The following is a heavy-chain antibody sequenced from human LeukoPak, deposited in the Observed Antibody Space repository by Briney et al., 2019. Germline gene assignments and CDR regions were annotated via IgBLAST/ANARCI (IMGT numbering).Heavy chain of an antibody. J-gene: IGHJ5*02. CDR2: IYYSGST. D-gene: IGHD2-15*01. CDR3: ARHEGYCSGGSCYGKDWFDP. V-gene: IGHV4-59*08. CDR1: GGSISSYY. Sequence: PSETLSLTCTVSGGSISSYYWSWIRQPPGKGLEWIGYIYYSGSTNYNPSPKSRVTISVDTSKNQFSLKLSSVTAADTAVYYCARHEGYCSGGSCYGKDWFDPWGQGTLVTVSS.